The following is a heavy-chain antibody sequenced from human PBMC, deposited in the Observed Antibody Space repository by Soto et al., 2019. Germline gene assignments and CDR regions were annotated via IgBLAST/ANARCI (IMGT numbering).Heavy chain of an antibody. D-gene: IGHD2-2*01. V-gene: IGHV3-7*01. CDR2: IKQDGSET. CDR1: GFTFSGHW. CDR3: ARDRAFCSGTNCRRGSIYYYYMDV. Sequence: EVHLVESGGGLVQPGGSLRLSCAASGFTFSGHWMSWVRQAPGKGLEWVAHIKQDGSETFYVGPVKGRFTISRDNAKNSLDLQMNSLRAEDTALYYCARDRAFCSGTNCRRGSIYYYYMDVWGNGTTVTVSS. J-gene: IGHJ6*03.